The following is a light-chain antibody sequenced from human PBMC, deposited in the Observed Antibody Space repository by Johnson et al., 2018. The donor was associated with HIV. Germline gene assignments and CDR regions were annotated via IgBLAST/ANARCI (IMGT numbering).Light chain of an antibody. CDR3: GTWDSSLSAGV. V-gene: IGLV1-51*01. CDR2: ENN. Sequence: QSVLTQPPSVSAAPGQRVTISCSGSSSNIGKNYVSWYQQLPGTAPKLLFYENNKRPSGIPDRFSASKSGTSATLGITGLQTGDEADYYCGTWDSSLSAGVFGTGTNVTVL. J-gene: IGLJ1*01. CDR1: SSNIGKNY.